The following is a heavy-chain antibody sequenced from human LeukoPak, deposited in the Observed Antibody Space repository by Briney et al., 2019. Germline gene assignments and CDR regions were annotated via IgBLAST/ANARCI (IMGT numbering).Heavy chain of an antibody. V-gene: IGHV1-46*01. CDR1: GYTFTSYE. Sequence: ASVKVSCKASGYTFTSYEINWVRQAPGQGLEWMGIINPSGGSTSYAQKFQGRVTMTRDTSTSTVYMELSSLRSEDTAVYYCAFHYYDSSGFALWGQGTLVTVSS. CDR3: AFHYYDSSGFAL. D-gene: IGHD3-22*01. J-gene: IGHJ4*02. CDR2: INPSGGST.